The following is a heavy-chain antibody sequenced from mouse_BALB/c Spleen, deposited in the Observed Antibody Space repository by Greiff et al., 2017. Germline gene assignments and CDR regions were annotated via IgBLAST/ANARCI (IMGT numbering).Heavy chain of an antibody. V-gene: IGHV1-31*01. D-gene: IGHD2-3*01. J-gene: IGHJ3*01. CDR2: INPYNGAT. CDR1: GYSFTGYY. CDR3: ARWLLRAD. Sequence: EVKLVESGPALVKPGASVKISCKASGYSFTGYYMHWVKQSHVKSLEWIGRINPYNGATSYNQNFKDKASLTVDKSSSTAYMELHSLTSEDSAVYYCARWLLRADWGQGTLVTVSA.